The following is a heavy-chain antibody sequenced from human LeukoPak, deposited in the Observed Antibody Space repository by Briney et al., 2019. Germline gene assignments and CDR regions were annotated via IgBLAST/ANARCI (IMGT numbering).Heavy chain of an antibody. CDR2: VYHSGST. J-gene: IGHJ4*02. CDR3: ARHQAIDVTFDY. D-gene: IGHD4-11*01. CDR1: GGSISTYF. Sequence: SETLSLTCTVSGGSISTYFWSWIRQPPGKGLEWIGYVYHSGSTNYNPSLKSRVTISGDTSKNQFSLKLSSVTAADTAVYYCARHQAIDVTFDYWGQGTLVTVSS. V-gene: IGHV4-59*08.